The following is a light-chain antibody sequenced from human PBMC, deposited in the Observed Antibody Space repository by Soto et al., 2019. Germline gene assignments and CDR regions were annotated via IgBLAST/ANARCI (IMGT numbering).Light chain of an antibody. CDR2: EGN. Sequence: ALTQPASVSGSPGQSITISCTGSISDVGSYGPVSWYQQHPGQVPKLIIYEGNRRPSGVSSRFSGSKSGNTASLTISGLQAEDEAEYYCCSYVGARTYVFGTGTKVTVL. J-gene: IGLJ1*01. CDR3: CSYVGARTYV. V-gene: IGLV2-23*01. CDR1: ISDVGSYGP.